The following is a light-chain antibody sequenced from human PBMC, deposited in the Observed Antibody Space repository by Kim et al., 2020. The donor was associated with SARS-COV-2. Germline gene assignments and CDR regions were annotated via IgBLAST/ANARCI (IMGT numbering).Light chain of an antibody. CDR1: QSVSGSN. CDR3: QQYANSLWT. CDR2: AAS. J-gene: IGKJ1*01. Sequence: EIVLTQSPGTLSLSPGERATLSCRASQSVSGSNLAWYQQKRGQAPRLLMYAASSRATGIPDRFSGSGSGTDFTLTIGRLEPEDFAVYYCQQYANSLWTFGQGTKVDIK. V-gene: IGKV3-20*01.